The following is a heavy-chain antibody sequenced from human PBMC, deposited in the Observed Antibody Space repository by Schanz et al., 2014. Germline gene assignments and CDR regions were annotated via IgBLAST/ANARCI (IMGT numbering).Heavy chain of an antibody. Sequence: EVQLLESGGGLVQPGGSLRLSCLASGFAFSSYGMNWLRQAPGKGLEWVSYVSRSTPDIYYADSVKGRFTISRDNAKNTLYLQMNSLRAEDTAVYYCAKGRFGELSAFDIWGQGTMVTVSS. CDR2: VSRSTPDI. CDR3: AKGRFGELSAFDI. J-gene: IGHJ3*02. D-gene: IGHD3-10*01. V-gene: IGHV3-48*01. CDR1: GFAFSSYG.